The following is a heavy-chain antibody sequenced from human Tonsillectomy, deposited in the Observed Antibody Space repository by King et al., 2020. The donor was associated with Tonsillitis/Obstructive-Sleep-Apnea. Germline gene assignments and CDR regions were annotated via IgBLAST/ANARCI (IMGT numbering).Heavy chain of an antibody. CDR3: ARNDIVVVPAAMADAFDI. CDR2: INHSGST. D-gene: IGHD2-2*01. V-gene: IGHV4-34*01. J-gene: IGHJ3*02. CDR1: GGSFSGYY. Sequence: VQLQQWGAGLSKPSETLSLTCAVYGGSFSGYYWSWIRQPPGKGLEWIGEINHSGSTNYVPSLKSRVTISVDTSKNQFSLKLTSVTAADTAVYYCARNDIVVVPAAMADAFDIWGQGTMVTVSS.